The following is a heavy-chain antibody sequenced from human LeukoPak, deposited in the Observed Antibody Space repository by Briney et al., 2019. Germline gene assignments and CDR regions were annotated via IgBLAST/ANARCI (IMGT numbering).Heavy chain of an antibody. CDR1: GYTFTGYI. Sequence: GASVKVSCKASGYTFTGYIMHWVRQAPGQGLEWMGWINPNSGDTKYTQKFQGRVTMTRDTSISTAYMELSRLRSDDTAVYYCARTAGNDAFDIWGQGTMVTVSS. CDR2: INPNSGDT. D-gene: IGHD6-19*01. CDR3: ARTAGNDAFDI. V-gene: IGHV1-2*02. J-gene: IGHJ3*02.